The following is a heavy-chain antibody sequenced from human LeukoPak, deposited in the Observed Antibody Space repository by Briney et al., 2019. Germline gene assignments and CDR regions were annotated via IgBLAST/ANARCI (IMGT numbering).Heavy chain of an antibody. D-gene: IGHD5-24*01. Sequence: SVKASCKASGYTFTGYYMHWVRQAPGQRLEWMGWINPNSGGTKSAQKFQRRVTMSRDTSISTAYMELSRLRSDETAVYYCARVIGDGYNVFDNWGQGTLVTVSS. J-gene: IGHJ4*02. CDR2: INPNSGGT. CDR1: GYTFTGYY. V-gene: IGHV1-2*02. CDR3: ARVIGDGYNVFDN.